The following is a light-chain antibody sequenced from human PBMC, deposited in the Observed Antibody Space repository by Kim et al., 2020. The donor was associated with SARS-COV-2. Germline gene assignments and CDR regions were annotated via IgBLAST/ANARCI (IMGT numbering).Light chain of an antibody. J-gene: IGLJ2*01. V-gene: IGLV1-47*01. Sequence: ELTQPPSASGTPEQRVDISCSGSTPNIGSNYVCWYQQVPGAAPKLLIYTNDQRPSGVPDRFSGSKSGTSASLAISDLRSEDEATYYCAAWDDSLSGYLAFGGGTQLTVL. CDR3: AAWDDSLSGYLA. CDR1: TPNIGSNY. CDR2: TND.